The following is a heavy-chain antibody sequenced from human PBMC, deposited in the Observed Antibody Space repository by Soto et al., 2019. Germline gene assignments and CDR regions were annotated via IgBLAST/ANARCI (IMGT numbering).Heavy chain of an antibody. J-gene: IGHJ3*02. V-gene: IGHV3-66*01. CDR2: IYSGGST. Sequence: HPGGSLRLSCAASGFTVSSNYMSWVRQAPGKGLEWVSVIYSGGSTYYADSVKGRFTISRDNSKNTLYLQMNSLRAEDTAVYYCARDRSIGTAMVHDAFDIWGQGTMVTVSS. CDR1: GFTVSSNY. D-gene: IGHD5-18*01. CDR3: ARDRSIGTAMVHDAFDI.